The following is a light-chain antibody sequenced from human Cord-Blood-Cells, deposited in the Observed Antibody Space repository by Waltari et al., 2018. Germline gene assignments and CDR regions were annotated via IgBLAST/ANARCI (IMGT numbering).Light chain of an antibody. Sequence: EIVLTQSPGTLSLSPGKSATLSCRASQSVSSSYLAWYQQKPGQAPRLLIYGASSRATGIPDRFSGSGSGTDFTLTISRLEPEDFAVYYCQQYGSSPHTFGQGTKLEIK. V-gene: IGKV3-20*01. CDR2: GAS. J-gene: IGKJ2*01. CDR1: QSVSSSY. CDR3: QQYGSSPHT.